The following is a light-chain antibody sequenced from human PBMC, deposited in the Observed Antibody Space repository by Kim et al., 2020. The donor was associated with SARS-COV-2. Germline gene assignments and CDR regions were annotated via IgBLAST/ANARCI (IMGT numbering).Light chain of an antibody. CDR1: QAIRNS. V-gene: IGKV1-16*01. Sequence: ASVGDTVTITCRASQAIRNSLYWFQQNPGRAPKSLIYAASSLQSGVPSRFSGSGSGTDFTLTISSLQPEDIATYYCQQYESYPRTFGQGTKVDIK. J-gene: IGKJ1*01. CDR3: QQYESYPRT. CDR2: AAS.